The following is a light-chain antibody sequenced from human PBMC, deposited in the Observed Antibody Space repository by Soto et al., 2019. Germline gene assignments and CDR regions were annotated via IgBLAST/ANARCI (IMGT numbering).Light chain of an antibody. Sequence: EIVMNQSTATVSVCPGERATLSCRASQSVSSSYLAWYQQKPGQAPRLLIYGASSRATGIPDRFSGSGSGTDFTLTISRLEPGDFAVYYCQQYGSSPVLTFGGGTKVDIK. J-gene: IGKJ4*01. V-gene: IGKV3-20*01. CDR2: GAS. CDR3: QQYGSSPVLT. CDR1: QSVSSSY.